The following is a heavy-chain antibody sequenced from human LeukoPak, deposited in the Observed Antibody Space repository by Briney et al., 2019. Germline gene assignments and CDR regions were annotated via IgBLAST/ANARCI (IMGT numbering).Heavy chain of an antibody. CDR1: GFTFSSYW. CDR2: INGDGSST. CDR3: ARTNGYSLDH. V-gene: IGHV3-74*01. D-gene: IGHD5-24*01. Sequence: GGSLRLSCAASGFTFSSYWMRWVRQAPGKGPVWVSRINGDGSSTSHADSVKGRFTISRDNAKNTLYLQMNSLRAEDTAVYYCARTNGYSLDHWGQGTLVTVSS. J-gene: IGHJ4*02.